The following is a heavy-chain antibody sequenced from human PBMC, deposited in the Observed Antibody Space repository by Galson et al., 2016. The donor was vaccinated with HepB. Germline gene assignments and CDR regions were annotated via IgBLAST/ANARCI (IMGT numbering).Heavy chain of an antibody. CDR1: GFTFSHFW. D-gene: IGHD4-11*01. Sequence: SLRLSCAASGFTFSHFWMSWVRQAPGKGLEWVAVIKADGRDKFYVDSVKGRFTIARDNTKNSLYLQMNSLRAEDTAVYYCVRDDYLDVWGQGTMVIVSS. J-gene: IGHJ3*01. CDR2: IKADGRDK. CDR3: VRDDYLDV. V-gene: IGHV3-7*01.